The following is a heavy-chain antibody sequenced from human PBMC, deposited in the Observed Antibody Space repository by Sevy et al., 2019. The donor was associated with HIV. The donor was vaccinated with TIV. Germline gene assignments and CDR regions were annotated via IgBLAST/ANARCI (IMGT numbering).Heavy chain of an antibody. D-gene: IGHD2-2*01. Sequence: GGSLRLSCEASGLTVGSLSINWVRQAPGKGLEWVSLIYSAGTTFYSDSVKGRFTISRDNSNNTLDLQMNSLRAEDTAIYYCARIKGASSSYAMDVWGQGTTVTVSS. J-gene: IGHJ6*02. CDR1: GLTVGSLS. CDR3: ARIKGASSSYAMDV. CDR2: IYSAGTT. V-gene: IGHV3-53*01.